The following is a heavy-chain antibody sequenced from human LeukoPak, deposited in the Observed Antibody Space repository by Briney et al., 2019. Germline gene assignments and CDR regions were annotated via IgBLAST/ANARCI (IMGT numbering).Heavy chain of an antibody. CDR1: GFTFSNYA. Sequence: PGGSLRLSCAASGFTFSNYAMSWVRQAPGKGLEWVSTFNGSGDSTYYADSVKGRFTISRDNSKNTLYLHVNSLRAEDTAVYYCAKEGTPSSSRFHGAKAVDYWGQGTLVTVSS. V-gene: IGHV3-23*01. CDR3: AKEGTPSSSRFHGAKAVDY. CDR2: FNGSGDST. J-gene: IGHJ4*02. D-gene: IGHD4/OR15-4a*01.